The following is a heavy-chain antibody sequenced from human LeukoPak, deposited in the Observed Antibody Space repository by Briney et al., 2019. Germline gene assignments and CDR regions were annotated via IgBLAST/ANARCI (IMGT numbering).Heavy chain of an antibody. CDR3: ARHEMGSSWSSFDY. CDR1: GGSISSYY. D-gene: IGHD6-13*01. CDR2: IYYSGST. J-gene: IGHJ4*02. Sequence: SETLSLTCTVSGGSISSYYWSWIRQPPGKGLEWIGYIYYSGSTNYNPSLKSRVTISVDTSKNQFSLKLSPVTAADTAVYYCARHEMGSSWSSFDYWGQGTLVTVSS. V-gene: IGHV4-59*08.